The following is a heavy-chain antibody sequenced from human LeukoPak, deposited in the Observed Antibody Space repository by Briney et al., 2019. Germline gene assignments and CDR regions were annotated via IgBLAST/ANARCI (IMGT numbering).Heavy chain of an antibody. CDR2: ISSSSSYI. CDR1: GFTFDDYA. V-gene: IGHV3-21*01. Sequence: GGSLRLSCAASGFTFDDYAMHWVRQAPGKGLEWVSSISSSSSYIYYADSVKGRFTISRDNAKNSLYLQMNSLRAEDTAVYYCARVGQGWLVLNWFDPWGQGTLVTVSS. CDR3: ARVGQGWLVLNWFDP. J-gene: IGHJ5*02. D-gene: IGHD6-19*01.